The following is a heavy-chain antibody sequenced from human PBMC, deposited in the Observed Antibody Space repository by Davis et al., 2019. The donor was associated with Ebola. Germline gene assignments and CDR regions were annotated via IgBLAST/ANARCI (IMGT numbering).Heavy chain of an antibody. CDR1: GFTFSSYS. CDR3: ARDGAFCSSTSCSHRYGMDV. Sequence: PGGSLRLSCAASGFTFSSYSMNWVRQAPGKGLEWVSSISSSSSYIYYADSVKGRFTISRDNAKNSLYLQMNSLRAEDTAVYYCARDGAFCSSTSCSHRYGMDVWGQGTTVTVSS. V-gene: IGHV3-21*01. CDR2: ISSSSSYI. J-gene: IGHJ6*02. D-gene: IGHD2-2*01.